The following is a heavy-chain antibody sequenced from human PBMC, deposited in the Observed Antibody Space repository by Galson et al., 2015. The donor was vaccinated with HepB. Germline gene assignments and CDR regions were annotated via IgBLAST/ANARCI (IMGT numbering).Heavy chain of an antibody. CDR3: VRSVGGGSAY. CDR1: GFTFSDYW. J-gene: IGHJ4*02. V-gene: IGHV3-74*01. Sequence: LRLSCAASGFTFSDYWMHWVRQIPGKGLAWVSHINGDGSTTGYAGSVKGRSSISRNNAKNTLFLQMNTLTADDTAVYYCVRSVGGGSAYWGQGTLVTVSS. CDR2: INGDGSTT. D-gene: IGHD1-26*01.